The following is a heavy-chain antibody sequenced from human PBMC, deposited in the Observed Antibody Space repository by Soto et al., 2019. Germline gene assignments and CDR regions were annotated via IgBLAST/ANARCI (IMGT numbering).Heavy chain of an antibody. Sequence: PXESLKISCKGSGDSFTSYRIGWVRQMPGKGLEWMGIIYPGDSDTRYSPSFQDQVTISADKSISTAYLQWSSLKASDTAMYYCATQQQLALFDYWGQGTLVTVSS. V-gene: IGHV5-51*01. J-gene: IGHJ4*02. CDR2: IYPGDSDT. D-gene: IGHD6-13*01. CDR3: ATQQQLALFDY. CDR1: GDSFTSYR.